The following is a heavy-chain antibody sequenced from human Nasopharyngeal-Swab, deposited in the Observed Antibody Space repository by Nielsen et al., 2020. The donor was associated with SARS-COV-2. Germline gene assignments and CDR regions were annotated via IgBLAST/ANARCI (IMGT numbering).Heavy chain of an antibody. J-gene: IGHJ6*03. CDR1: GYSFTSYW. V-gene: IGHV5-10-1*01. Sequence: KVSCKGSGYSFTSYWISWVRQMPGKGLEWRGRIDPSDSYTNYSPSFQGHVTISADKSISTAYLQWSSLKASDTAMYYCARHGGMELPLVYYYYYYMDVWGKGTTVTVSS. CDR3: ARHGGMELPLVYYYYYYMDV. CDR2: IDPSDSYT. D-gene: IGHD1-7*01.